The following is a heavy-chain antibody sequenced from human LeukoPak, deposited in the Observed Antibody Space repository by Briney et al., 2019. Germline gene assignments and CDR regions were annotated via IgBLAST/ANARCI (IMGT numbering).Heavy chain of an antibody. V-gene: IGHV4-59*01. CDR1: GGSISSYY. J-gene: IGHJ4*02. CDR2: IYYSGST. Sequence: NPSETLSLTCTVSGGSISSYYWSWIRQPPGKGLEWIGYIYYSGSTNYNPSLKSRVTISVDTSKDQFSLKLSSVTAADTAVYYCARGNYDSLFDYWGQGTLVTVSS. D-gene: IGHD3-22*01. CDR3: ARGNYDSLFDY.